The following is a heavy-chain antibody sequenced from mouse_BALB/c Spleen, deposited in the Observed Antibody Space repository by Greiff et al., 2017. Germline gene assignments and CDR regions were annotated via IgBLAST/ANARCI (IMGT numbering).Heavy chain of an antibody. J-gene: IGHJ3*01. Sequence: DVMLVESGGGLVQPGGSLKLSCAASGFTFSSYGMSWVRQTPDKRLGLVATINSNGGSTYYPDSVKGRFTISRDNAKNTLYLQMSSLKSEDTAMYYCAREIAYWGQGTLVTVSA. V-gene: IGHV5-6-3*01. CDR2: INSNGGST. CDR3: AREIAY. CDR1: GFTFSSYG.